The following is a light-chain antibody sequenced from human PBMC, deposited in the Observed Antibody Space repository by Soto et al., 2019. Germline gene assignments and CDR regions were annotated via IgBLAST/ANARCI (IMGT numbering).Light chain of an antibody. CDR3: QQYKSWPPIT. CDR2: GAS. Sequence: VLTQSPGTLSLSPGERATLSCRASQSVTGAYLAWYQHKPGQAPRLLIYGASTRATGIPARFSGSGSGTEFTLTISSLKSEDYAVYYCQQYKSWPPITFGQGTRLEIK. V-gene: IGKV3-15*01. CDR1: QSVTGAY. J-gene: IGKJ5*01.